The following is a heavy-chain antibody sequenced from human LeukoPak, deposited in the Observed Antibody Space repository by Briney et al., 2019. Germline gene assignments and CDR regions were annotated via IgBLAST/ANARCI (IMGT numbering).Heavy chain of an antibody. CDR3: ARASTTFDD. J-gene: IGHJ4*02. Sequence: SETLSLTXSVSGGSITSYYWSWIRQPPGKGLEWIGHVSDGGRTNYSPSLRSRVSISVDTSKNQFSLKLNSVTAADTAVYFCARASTTFDDWGQGTLVTVSS. D-gene: IGHD1-14*01. CDR1: GGSITSYY. V-gene: IGHV4-59*01. CDR2: VSDGGRT.